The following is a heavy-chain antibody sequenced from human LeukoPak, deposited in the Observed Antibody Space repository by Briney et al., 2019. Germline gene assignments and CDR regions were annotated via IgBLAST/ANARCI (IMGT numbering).Heavy chain of an antibody. V-gene: IGHV3-23*01. CDR2: IGSSAGST. CDR3: ARGGDYGDRSIWVF. CDR1: GFTLSSYA. J-gene: IGHJ4*02. D-gene: IGHD4-17*01. Sequence: GGFLRLSCAASGFTLSSYAMSWVRRAPGKGLEWVSAIGSSAGSTNYADSVKGRFTISRDNSKNTLYLQMISLTAEDTAVYYCARGGDYGDRSIWVFWGQGTLVTVSS.